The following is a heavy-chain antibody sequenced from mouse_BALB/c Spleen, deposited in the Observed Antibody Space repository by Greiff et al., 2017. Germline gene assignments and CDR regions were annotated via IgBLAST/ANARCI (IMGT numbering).Heavy chain of an antibody. CDR3: AKGVIRAFDY. D-gene: IGHD1-1*01. CDR1: GFNIKDYD. Sequence: VQLQQSGAELVRPGASVKLSCKASGFNIKDYDMHWVKQRPDQGLEWIGWIDPENGNTIYDPKFQGKASITADTSSNTAYLQLSSLTSEDTAVYYCAKGVIRAFDYWGQGTTLTVSS. V-gene: IGHV14-1*02. J-gene: IGHJ2*01. CDR2: IDPENGNT.